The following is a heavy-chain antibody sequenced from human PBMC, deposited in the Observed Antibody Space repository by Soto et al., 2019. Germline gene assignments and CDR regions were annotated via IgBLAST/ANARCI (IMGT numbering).Heavy chain of an antibody. CDR1: GYTFTSYD. CDR2: MKPNSGNT. Sequence: QVQLVQSGAEVTKPGASVKVSCKASGYTFTSYDINWVRQATGQGLEWMGWMKPNSGNTGYAQKFQGRVTMTRNTSISTAYMELSSLRSEDTAVYYCARDYDFWSGPNWFDPWGQGTLVTVSS. V-gene: IGHV1-8*01. J-gene: IGHJ5*02. D-gene: IGHD3-3*01. CDR3: ARDYDFWSGPNWFDP.